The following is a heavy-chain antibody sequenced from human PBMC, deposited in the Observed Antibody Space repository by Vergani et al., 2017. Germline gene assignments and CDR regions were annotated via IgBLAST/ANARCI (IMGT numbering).Heavy chain of an antibody. V-gene: IGHV3-9*01. CDR1: GITFWKFG. D-gene: IGHD3-22*01. CDR3: AKDSLYYYDSSGYYFNAFDI. Sequence: EVDLVESGGGLAQPGGSLRLSCEASGITFWKFGMHWVRQGPGKGLEWVSGISWNSGAVDYADSVRGRFTISRDNSKNTLYLQMNSLRAEDTAVYYCAKDSLYYYDSSGYYFNAFDIWGQGTMVTVSS. J-gene: IGHJ3*02. CDR2: ISWNSGAV.